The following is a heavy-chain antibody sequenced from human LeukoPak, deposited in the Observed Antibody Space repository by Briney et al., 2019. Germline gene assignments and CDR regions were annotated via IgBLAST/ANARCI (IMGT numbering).Heavy chain of an antibody. CDR2: MNPNSGNT. CDR1: GYTFTSYD. D-gene: IGHD3-10*01. V-gene: IGHV1-8*03. CDR3: ARGRATMVRGVIKNSHYFDY. Sequence: ASVKVSCKASGYTFTSYDINWVRQATGQGLEWMGWMNPNSGNTGYAQKFQGRVTITRNTSISTAYMELSSLRSEDTAVYYCARGRATMVRGVIKNSHYFDYWGQGTLVTVSS. J-gene: IGHJ4*02.